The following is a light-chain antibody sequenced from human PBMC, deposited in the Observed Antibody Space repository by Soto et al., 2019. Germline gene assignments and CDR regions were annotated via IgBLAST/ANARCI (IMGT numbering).Light chain of an antibody. CDR2: DVS. Sequence: QSALTQPASVSGSPGQSITISCTGTSSDVGGYNYVSWFQQYPGKAPKLMIYDVSTRPSGVSNRFSGSKSGNTASLTISGLQAEDEADHYCSSYTTTDTYVFGTGTKVTVL. V-gene: IGLV2-14*01. J-gene: IGLJ1*01. CDR1: SSDVGGYNY. CDR3: SSYTTTDTYV.